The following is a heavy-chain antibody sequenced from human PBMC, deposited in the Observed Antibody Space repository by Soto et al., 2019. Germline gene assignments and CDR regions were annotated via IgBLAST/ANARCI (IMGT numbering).Heavy chain of an antibody. CDR1: GFTFTSNA. D-gene: IGHD2-8*01. Sequence: QVQLVESGGGVVQPGRSLRLSCAAYGFTFTSNAMHWVRQAPGKGLEWVTFISYDGTIKYYADSVKGRFTISRDNSKNTMNLKMNSLRAEDTAVYYCAKDRATKYALDYWGQGTLVTVSS. V-gene: IGHV3-30*18. CDR2: ISYDGTIK. CDR3: AKDRATKYALDY. J-gene: IGHJ4*02.